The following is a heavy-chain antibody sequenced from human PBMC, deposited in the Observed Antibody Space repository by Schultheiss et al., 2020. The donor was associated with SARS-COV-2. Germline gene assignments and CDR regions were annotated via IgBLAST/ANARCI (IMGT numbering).Heavy chain of an antibody. CDR2: ISGYNDNT. V-gene: IGHV1-18*01. CDR1: GYTFRSYG. CDR3: GGVGGYGEGAFDY. D-gene: IGHD4/OR15-4a*01. J-gene: IGHJ4*02. Sequence: ASVKVSCKTSGYTFRSYGISWVRQAPGQGLEWMGWISGYNDNTNYAQKFQGRATMTTDRSTNTAHLELRFLTSDDTAVYFCGGVGGYGEGAFDYWGQGTPVTVSS.